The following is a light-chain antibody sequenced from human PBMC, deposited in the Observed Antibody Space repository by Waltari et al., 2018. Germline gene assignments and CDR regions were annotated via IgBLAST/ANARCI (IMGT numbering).Light chain of an antibody. CDR1: SPNFGNQY. V-gene: IGLV1-51*02. J-gene: IGLJ7*01. CDR2: EDS. Sequence: HSVLMQSPSVSAAPGQRTTISCSGGSPNFGNQYFSWYRQFPGTAPKLLIYEDSERLSGIPGRFSGSKYGTSATLDITGLQAGDEADYYCGTWDSSLSGAVFGGGTHLTVL. CDR3: GTWDSSLSGAV.